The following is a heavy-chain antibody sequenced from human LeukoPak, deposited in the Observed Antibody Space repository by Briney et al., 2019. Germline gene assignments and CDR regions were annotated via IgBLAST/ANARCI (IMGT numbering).Heavy chain of an antibody. V-gene: IGHV3-30*03. J-gene: IGHJ4*02. CDR3: ASGSARRYFDWLPQDY. Sequence: TGGSLRLSCTAPGFTSSTYGMHWVRQAPGKGLAWVEVISYDGSNDYYADSVEGRFTISRDNSKNTLYLQMNSLTPEDTAVYYCASGSARRYFDWLPQDYWGQGTLVTVSS. CDR2: ISYDGSND. CDR1: GFTSSTYG. D-gene: IGHD3-9*01.